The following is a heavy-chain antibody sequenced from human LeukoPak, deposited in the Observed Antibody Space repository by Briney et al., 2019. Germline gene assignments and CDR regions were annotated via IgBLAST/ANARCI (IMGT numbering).Heavy chain of an antibody. CDR2: INPSGGST. J-gene: IGHJ6*02. Sequence: GASVKVSCKAFGYTFTSFYMHWVRQAPGQGLEWMGTINPSGGSTRYAQKFQGRVSMTRDTSTRTVYMELSSLRSEDTAMYYCARGVREQQVYYYYGMDVWGQGTTVIVSS. V-gene: IGHV1-46*01. D-gene: IGHD3-10*02. CDR1: GYTFTSFY. CDR3: ARGVREQQVYYYYGMDV.